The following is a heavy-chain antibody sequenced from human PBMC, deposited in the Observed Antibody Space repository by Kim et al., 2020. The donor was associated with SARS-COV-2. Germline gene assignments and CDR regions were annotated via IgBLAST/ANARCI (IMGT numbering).Heavy chain of an antibody. Sequence: SETLSLTCTVSGGSISSYYWSWIRQPAGKGLEWIGRIYTSGSTNYNPSLKSRVTMSVDTSKNQFSLKLSSVTAADTAVYYCARDLYMVRGARDYYYYYGMDVWGQGTTVTVSS. V-gene: IGHV4-4*07. CDR1: GGSISSYY. CDR3: ARDLYMVRGARDYYYYYGMDV. D-gene: IGHD3-10*01. CDR2: IYTSGST. J-gene: IGHJ6*02.